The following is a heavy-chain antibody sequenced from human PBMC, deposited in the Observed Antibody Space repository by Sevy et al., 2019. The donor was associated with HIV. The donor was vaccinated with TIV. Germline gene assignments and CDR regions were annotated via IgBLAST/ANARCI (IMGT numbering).Heavy chain of an antibody. CDR3: ARDISGYSSGWSPSVEDAFDI. CDR1: GFTFSSYS. CDR2: ISSSSSYI. Sequence: GGSLRLSCAASGFTFSSYSMNWVRQAPGKGLEWVSSISSSSSYIYYADSVKGRFTISRDNAKNSLYLQMNSLRAEDTAVYYCARDISGYSSGWSPSVEDAFDIWGQGTMVTVSS. D-gene: IGHD6-19*01. V-gene: IGHV3-21*01. J-gene: IGHJ3*02.